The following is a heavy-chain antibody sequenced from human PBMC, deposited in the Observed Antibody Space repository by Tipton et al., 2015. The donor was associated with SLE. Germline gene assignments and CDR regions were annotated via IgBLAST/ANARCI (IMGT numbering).Heavy chain of an antibody. CDR3: ARGQIGNYGY. J-gene: IGHJ4*02. V-gene: IGHV4-4*08. D-gene: IGHD1-7*01. CDR1: GGSISSYY. CDR2: IYTSGST. Sequence: TLSLTCTVSGGSISSYYWSWIRQPPGKGLEWIGYIYTSGSTNYNPSLKSRVTISVDTSKNQFSLKLSSVTAADTAVDYCARGQIGNYGYWGQGTLVTVSS.